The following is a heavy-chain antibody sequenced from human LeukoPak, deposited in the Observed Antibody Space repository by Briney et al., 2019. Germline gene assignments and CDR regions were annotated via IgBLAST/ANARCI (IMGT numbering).Heavy chain of an antibody. Sequence: GASVKVSCKASGFTFTSSAMQWVRQARGQRLEWIGWIVVGSGNTNYAQKFQERVTITRDMSTSTAYMELSSLRAEDTAVYYCARDSSGYYGDFDYWGQGTLVTVSS. CDR2: IVVGSGNT. J-gene: IGHJ4*02. V-gene: IGHV1-58*02. D-gene: IGHD3-22*01. CDR3: ARDSSGYYGDFDY. CDR1: GFTFTSSA.